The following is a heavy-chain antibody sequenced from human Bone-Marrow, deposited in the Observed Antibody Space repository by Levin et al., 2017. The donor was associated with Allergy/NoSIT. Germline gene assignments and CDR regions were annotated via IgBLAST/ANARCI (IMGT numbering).Heavy chain of an antibody. J-gene: IGHJ4*02. D-gene: IGHD3-10*01. V-gene: IGHV4-4*02. CDR2: IYQSEST. CDR1: GGSISISHW. CDR3: ARKGSGSSADY. Sequence: SQTLPLTCAVSGGSISISHWWGWFRQPPGKGLEWIGEIYQSESTTYNPSLKSRATISGDKSKNQFSLRLSFVTAADTAVYYCARKGSGSSADYWGQGTLVTVSS.